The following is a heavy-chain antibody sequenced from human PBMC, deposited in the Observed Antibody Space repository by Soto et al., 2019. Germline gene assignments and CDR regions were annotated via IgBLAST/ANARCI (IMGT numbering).Heavy chain of an antibody. CDR3: ATDRRSPITIFGVVTAFDY. CDR1: GYTLTELS. Sequence: ASVKVSCKVSGYTLTELSMHWVRQAPGKGLEWMGGFDPEDGETIYAQKFQGRVTMTEDTSTDTAYMGLSSLRSEDTAVYYCATDRRSPITIFGVVTAFDYWGQGTLVTVSS. CDR2: FDPEDGET. D-gene: IGHD3-3*01. V-gene: IGHV1-24*01. J-gene: IGHJ4*02.